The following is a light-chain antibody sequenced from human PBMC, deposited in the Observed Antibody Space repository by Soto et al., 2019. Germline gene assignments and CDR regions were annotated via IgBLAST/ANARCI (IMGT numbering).Light chain of an antibody. CDR3: QSYGSSLSLV. V-gene: IGLV1-40*01. CDR2: GNS. CDR1: SSNIGAGYD. J-gene: IGLJ2*01. Sequence: QSVLTQPPSVSGAPGQRVTISCTGSSSNIGAGYDVHWYHQLPGTAPKLLIYGNSNRPSGVPDRFSGSKSGTSSSLAITGLQAEDEADYYCQSYGSSLSLVFGGGPKLTVL.